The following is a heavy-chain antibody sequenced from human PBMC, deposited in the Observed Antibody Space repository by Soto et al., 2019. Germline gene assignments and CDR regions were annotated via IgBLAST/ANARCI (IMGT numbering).Heavy chain of an antibody. V-gene: IGHV1-69*01. Sequence: QGQLVQSGAKVKKPGSSVKVSCKTSGVSFNNNGIGWVRQAPGHGLEWMGGVSPPFRTSNYARKFQGRISITADASTGTVNMELSSLTSEDTAQYYCARVLYYGSGSYSPYGMDVWGQGTTVTVSS. CDR3: ARVLYYGSGSYSPYGMDV. D-gene: IGHD3-10*01. CDR2: VSPPFRTS. CDR1: GVSFNNNG. J-gene: IGHJ6*02.